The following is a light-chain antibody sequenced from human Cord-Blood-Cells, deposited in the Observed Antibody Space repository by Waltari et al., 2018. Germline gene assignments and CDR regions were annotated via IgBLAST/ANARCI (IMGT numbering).Light chain of an antibody. J-gene: IGKJ4*01. CDR3: QQSYSTPLT. CDR2: AAS. Sequence: DIQMTQSPYSLSASVGDRVTITCRASQSIRSYLNWYQQKPGKAPKLLIYAASSLQSGVPSRVSGSGSGTDFTLTISSLQPEDFATYYCQQSYSTPLTFGGGTKVEIK. V-gene: IGKV1-39*01. CDR1: QSIRSY.